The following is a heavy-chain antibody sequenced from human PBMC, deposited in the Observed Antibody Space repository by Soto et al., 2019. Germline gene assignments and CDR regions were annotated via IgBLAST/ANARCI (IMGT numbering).Heavy chain of an antibody. CDR3: ARLVAAGTDPYYYGMDV. CDR1: GGSISSYY. CDR2: IYYSGST. Sequence: SETLSLTCTVSGGSISSYYWSWIRQPPGKGLEWIGSIYYSGSTNYNPSLKSRVTISVDTSKNQFSLKLSSVTAADTAVYYCARLVAAGTDPYYYGMDVWGQGTTVTVSS. J-gene: IGHJ6*02. D-gene: IGHD6-13*01. V-gene: IGHV4-59*08.